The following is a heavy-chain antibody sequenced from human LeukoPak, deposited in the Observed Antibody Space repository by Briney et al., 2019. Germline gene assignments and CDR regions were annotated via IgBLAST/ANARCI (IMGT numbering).Heavy chain of an antibody. CDR3: ARGRGSGHKENWFDP. Sequence: APVKVSCKASGYIFTTYDINWVRQATGQGLEWMGWMNPNSGNTGYAQKFQGRVTMTRNTSISTAYMELSSLRSEDTAVYYCARGRGSGHKENWFDPWGQGTLVTVSS. CDR1: GYIFTTYD. D-gene: IGHD6-19*01. CDR2: MNPNSGNT. V-gene: IGHV1-8*01. J-gene: IGHJ5*02.